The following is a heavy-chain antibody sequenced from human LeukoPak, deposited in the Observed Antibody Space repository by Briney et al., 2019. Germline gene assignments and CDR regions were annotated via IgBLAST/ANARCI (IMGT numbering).Heavy chain of an antibody. Sequence: RSETLSLTCAVYGGSSRGYYWSGRRQRPGKGLERIGEINHSGSTNYNPSLKSRVTISVDTSKNQFSLKLSSVTAADTAVYYCARGWQWRGYRDVWGKGTTVSVSS. CDR1: GGSSRGYY. CDR2: INHSGST. D-gene: IGHD6-19*01. V-gene: IGHV4-34*01. J-gene: IGHJ6*03. CDR3: ARGWQWRGYRDV.